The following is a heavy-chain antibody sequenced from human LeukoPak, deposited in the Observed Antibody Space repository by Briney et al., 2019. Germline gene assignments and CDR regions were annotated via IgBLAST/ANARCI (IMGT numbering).Heavy chain of an antibody. CDR2: IYSGGST. V-gene: IGHV3-66*01. J-gene: IGHJ4*02. CDR1: GFTVSSNY. CDR3: ATVGYSSWYTFDY. Sequence: GGSLRLSCAASGFTVSSNYMNWVRQAPGKGLEWVSVIYSGGSTYYADSVKGRFTISRDNSKNTLYLQMNSLRAEDTAVYYCATVGYSSWYTFDYWGQGTLVTVSS. D-gene: IGHD6-13*01.